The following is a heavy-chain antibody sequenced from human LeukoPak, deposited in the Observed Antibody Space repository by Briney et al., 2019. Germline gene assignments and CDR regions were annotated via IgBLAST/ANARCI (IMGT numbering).Heavy chain of an antibody. CDR2: IIPIFGTA. J-gene: IGHJ6*02. CDR1: GGTFSSYA. Sequence: SVKVSCKASGGTFSSYAISWVRQAPGQGLEWMGGIIPIFGTANYAQKFQGRVTITADESTSTAYMELSSLRSEDTAVYYCARDKSGYSYGYDYYYYGMDVWGQGTTVTVSS. D-gene: IGHD5-18*01. CDR3: ARDKSGYSYGYDYYYYGMDV. V-gene: IGHV1-69*13.